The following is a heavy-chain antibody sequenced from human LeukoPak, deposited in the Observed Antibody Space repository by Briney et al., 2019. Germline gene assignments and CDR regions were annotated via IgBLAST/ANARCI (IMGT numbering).Heavy chain of an antibody. CDR2: ISSSGSTI. D-gene: IGHD3-9*01. V-gene: IGHV3-48*03. CDR1: GFTFSSYE. Sequence: GGSLRLSCAASGFTFSSYEMNWVRQAPGKGLEWVSYISSSGSTIYYADSVKGRFTISRDNAKNSLYLQMNSLRAEDTAVYYCATAPGDWSYYFDYWGQGALVTVSS. CDR3: ATAPGDWSYYFDY. J-gene: IGHJ4*02.